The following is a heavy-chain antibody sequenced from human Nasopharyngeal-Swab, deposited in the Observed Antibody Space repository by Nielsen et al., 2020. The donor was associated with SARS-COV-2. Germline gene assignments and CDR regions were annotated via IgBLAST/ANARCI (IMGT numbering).Heavy chain of an antibody. CDR3: ARDPRQWLSLYYYYYMDV. D-gene: IGHD6-19*01. Sequence: GGSLRLSCAASGFAFIDYSMDWVRQAPGKGLEWVSYITSSSSTRYYADSVKGRFTVSRDNSKNTLFLQMNSLRAEDTAVYYCARDPRQWLSLYYYYYMDVWGKGTTVTVSS. V-gene: IGHV3-48*01. J-gene: IGHJ6*03. CDR1: GFAFIDYS. CDR2: ITSSSSTR.